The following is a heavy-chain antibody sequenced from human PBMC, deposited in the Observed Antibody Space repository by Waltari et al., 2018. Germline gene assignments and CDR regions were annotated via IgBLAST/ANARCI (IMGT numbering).Heavy chain of an antibody. CDR3: TRKAAAGTDY. V-gene: IGHV3-49*04. CDR1: GFTFGDYA. CDR2: IRGKAYVGTT. D-gene: IGHD6-13*01. J-gene: IGHJ4*02. Sequence: EVQLVESGGGLVQPGRSLRLSCTASGFTFGDYAMSWVRQASGKGLGWVVFIRGKAYVGTTEYAASVKGRFTISRDDSKSIAYLQMKSLKAEDTAVYYCTRKAAAGTDYWGQGTLVTVSS.